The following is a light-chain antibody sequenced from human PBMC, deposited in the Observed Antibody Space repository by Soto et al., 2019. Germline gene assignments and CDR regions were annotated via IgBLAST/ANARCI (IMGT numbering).Light chain of an antibody. CDR3: QQYVTSPSIT. CDR1: ESIGDY. V-gene: IGKV3-20*01. CDR2: AAS. Sequence: IVLMQSPGALSLSPGDRATLSCWASESIGDYLAWYQQRPGQAPRLLIYAASRRASGTPHRFSGSGSERAFTLAISGLEPADFGVYYCQQYVTSPSITFGQGTRLEIK. J-gene: IGKJ5*01.